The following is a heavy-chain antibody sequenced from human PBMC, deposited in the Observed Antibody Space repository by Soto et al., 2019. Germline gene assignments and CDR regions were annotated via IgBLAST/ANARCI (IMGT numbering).Heavy chain of an antibody. CDR3: ARQNYYSGMDV. CDR2: VSAYNGNA. J-gene: IGHJ6*02. Sequence: ASVKVSCNASGYTFTSYFITWVRQAPGQGLEWMGWVSAYNGNANYAQTLYGRVTMTTDTSTSTAYMELRSLRFDDTAVYYCARQNYYSGMDVWGQGTTVTVSS. V-gene: IGHV1-18*01. CDR1: GYTFTSYF.